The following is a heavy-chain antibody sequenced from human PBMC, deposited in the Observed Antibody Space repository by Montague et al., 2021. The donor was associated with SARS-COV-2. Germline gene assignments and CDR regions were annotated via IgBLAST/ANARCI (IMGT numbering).Heavy chain of an antibody. Sequence: SETRSLTCSVSGGSISSSGFYWGWIRQPPGKGLEWIGSIYYSGNTYYSPSLKSRVTISIDTSKNQFSLQLSSVTAADTAVYYCARYSGSNYDGVRYWGQGTLVTVSP. D-gene: IGHD1-26*01. J-gene: IGHJ1*01. V-gene: IGHV4-39*01. CDR2: IYYSGNT. CDR3: ARYSGSNYDGVRY. CDR1: GGSISSSGFY.